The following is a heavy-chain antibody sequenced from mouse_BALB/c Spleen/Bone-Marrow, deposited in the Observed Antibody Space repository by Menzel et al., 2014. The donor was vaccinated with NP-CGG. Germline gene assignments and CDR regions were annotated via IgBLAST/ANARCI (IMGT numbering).Heavy chain of an antibody. J-gene: IGHJ3*01. CDR3: ARLHYYGYGTY. Sequence: EVLVVESGGGLVQPGGSLKLSCAASGFDFSRYWMSWVRQAPGKGLEWIGEINPDSSTINYTPPLKDKFIISRDNAKNTLYLQMSKVRSEDTALYYCARLHYYGYGTYWGQGTLVTVSA. CDR1: GFDFSRYW. CDR2: INPDSSTI. V-gene: IGHV4-1*02. D-gene: IGHD1-2*01.